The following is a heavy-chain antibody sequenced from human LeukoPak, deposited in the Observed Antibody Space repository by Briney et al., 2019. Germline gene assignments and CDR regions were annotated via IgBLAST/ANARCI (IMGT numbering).Heavy chain of an antibody. D-gene: IGHD3-10*01. CDR3: AKDQGLWFEVGWFDP. V-gene: IGHV3-23*01. Sequence: ASVKVSCKASGGTFSSYAMSWVRQAPGKGLEWVSAISGSGGSTYYADSVKGRFTISRDNSKNTLYLQMNSLRAEDTAVYYCAKDQGLWFEVGWFDPWGQGTLVTVSS. CDR2: ISGSGGST. J-gene: IGHJ5*02. CDR1: GGTFSSYA.